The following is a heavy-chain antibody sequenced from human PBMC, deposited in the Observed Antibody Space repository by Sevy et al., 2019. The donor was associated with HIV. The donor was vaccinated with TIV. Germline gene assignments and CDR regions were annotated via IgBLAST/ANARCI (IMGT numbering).Heavy chain of an antibody. CDR2: ISFDGSNK. CDR3: ANDRGYCSSVSCYIPFYGFDV. CDR1: GFTFATYA. Sequence: GGSLRLSCAASGFTFATYAMHWVRQAPGKGLEWVAVISFDGSNKYYADSVKGRFTISRDNSKNTVNLQMSSLRAEDTAVYYCANDRGYCSSVSCYIPFYGFDVSGQGTTVTVSS. J-gene: IGHJ6*02. D-gene: IGHD2-2*02. V-gene: IGHV3-30*18.